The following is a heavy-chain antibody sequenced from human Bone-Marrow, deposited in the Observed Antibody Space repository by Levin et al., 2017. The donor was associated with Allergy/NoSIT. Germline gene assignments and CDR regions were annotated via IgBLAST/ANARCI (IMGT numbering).Heavy chain of an antibody. D-gene: IGHD3-16*02. Sequence: GESLKISCAASGFTFSDYYMSWIRQAPGKGLVWVSYISSSGSTIYYADSVKGRFTISRDNAKNSLYLQMNSLRAEDTAVYYCARAGYDYIWGSYRFKEYYFDYWGQGTLVTVSS. CDR2: ISSSGSTI. V-gene: IGHV3-11*01. CDR3: ARAGYDYIWGSYRFKEYYFDY. J-gene: IGHJ4*02. CDR1: GFTFSDYY.